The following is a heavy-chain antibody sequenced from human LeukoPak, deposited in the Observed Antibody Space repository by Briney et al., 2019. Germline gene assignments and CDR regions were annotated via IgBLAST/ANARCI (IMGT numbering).Heavy chain of an antibody. D-gene: IGHD2-2*01. CDR1: GFTVSSNY. Sequence: PGGSLRLSCAASGFTVSSNYMSWVRQAPGKGLEWVSVIYSGGNTYYADSVKGRFTISRDNSKNTLYLQMNSTRAEDTPVYYCVRNLVVPAAMRGYYYYYGMDVWGQGTTVTVSS. CDR3: VRNLVVPAAMRGYYYYYGMDV. CDR2: IYSGGNT. J-gene: IGHJ6*02. V-gene: IGHV3-53*01.